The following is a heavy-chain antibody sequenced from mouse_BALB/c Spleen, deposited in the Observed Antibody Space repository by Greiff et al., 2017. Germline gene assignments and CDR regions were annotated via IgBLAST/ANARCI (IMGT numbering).Heavy chain of an antibody. J-gene: IGHJ1*03. Sequence: VQLQQSGAELVRPGTSVKISCKASGYTFTNYWLGWVKQRPGHGLEWIGDIYPGGGYTNYNEKFKGKATLTADTSSSTAYMQLSSLTSEDSAVYFCARVLYGSSYVRWYFDVWGTGTTVTVSS. CDR1: GYTFTNYW. D-gene: IGHD1-1*01. V-gene: IGHV1-63*02. CDR2: IYPGGGYT. CDR3: ARVLYGSSYVRWYFDV.